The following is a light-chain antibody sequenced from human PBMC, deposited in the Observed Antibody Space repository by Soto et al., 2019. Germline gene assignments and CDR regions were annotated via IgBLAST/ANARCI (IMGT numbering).Light chain of an antibody. CDR1: SSDVGGYNY. Sequence: QSALTQPASVSGSPGQSITISCTGTSSDVGGYNYVSWYQQHPGKAPKLMIYDVSNRPSGVSNRFSGSKSGNTASLTISGLQAEDEAYYYCSSYTSSSTLGGVFGGGTKLTVL. CDR2: DVS. J-gene: IGLJ2*01. V-gene: IGLV2-14*01. CDR3: SSYTSSSTLGGV.